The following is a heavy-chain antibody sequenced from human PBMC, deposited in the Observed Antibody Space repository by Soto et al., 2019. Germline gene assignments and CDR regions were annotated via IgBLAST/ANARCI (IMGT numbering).Heavy chain of an antibody. J-gene: IGHJ6*02. CDR2: IKSKTDGGTT. V-gene: IGHV3-15*07. D-gene: IGHD3-22*01. Sequence: GGSLRLSCAASGFTFSNAWMNWVRQAPGKGLEWVGRIKSKTDGGTTDYAAPVKGRFTISRDDSKNTLYLQMNSLKTEDTAVYYPLLIGSSSPAYYGMDVWGQGTTVTVSS. CDR1: GFTFSNAW. CDR3: LLIGSSSPAYYGMDV.